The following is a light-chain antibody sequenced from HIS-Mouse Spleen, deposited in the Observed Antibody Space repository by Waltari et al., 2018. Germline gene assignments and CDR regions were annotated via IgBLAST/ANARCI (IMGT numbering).Light chain of an antibody. CDR3: SSYTSSSTHVV. CDR1: SSDVGGYNY. J-gene: IGLJ2*01. CDR2: DVS. V-gene: IGLV2-14*03. Sequence: QSALTQPASVSGSPGQSITISCTGTSSDVGGYNYVSWYQQHPGKAPNLMISDVSNRPSGVSNRFSGSKSGNTASLTISGLQAEDEADYYCSSYTSSSTHVVFGGGTKLTVL.